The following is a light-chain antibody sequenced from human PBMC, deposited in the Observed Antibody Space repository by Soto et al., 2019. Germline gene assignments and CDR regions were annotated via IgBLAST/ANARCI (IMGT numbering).Light chain of an antibody. CDR2: AAS. CDR3: QQTYSTPRGA. CDR1: QGISSA. J-gene: IGKJ1*01. Sequence: IQLTQSPSSLSASVGDRVTITCRASQGISSALAWYQQKPGKAPKLLIYAASTLQSGVPSRFSGGGSGTDFTLTIGSLQPEDFTTYHCQQTYSTPRGAFGQGTKVEIK. V-gene: IGKV1-39*01.